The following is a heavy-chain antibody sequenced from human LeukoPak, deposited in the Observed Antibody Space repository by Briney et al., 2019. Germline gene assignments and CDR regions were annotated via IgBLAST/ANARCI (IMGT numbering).Heavy chain of an antibody. Sequence: ASVKVSCKDSGYDFINYGISWVRQAPGQGLEWMGWRSIYNGNTDYKLQGRVTMTTDTSTSTAYMELRSLRSDDTAVYYCARGGPFPSSSSSREYYLDYWGQGTLVTVSS. D-gene: IGHD6-6*01. J-gene: IGHJ4*02. CDR2: RSIYNGNT. CDR1: GYDFINYG. CDR3: ARGGPFPSSSSSREYYLDY. V-gene: IGHV1-18*01.